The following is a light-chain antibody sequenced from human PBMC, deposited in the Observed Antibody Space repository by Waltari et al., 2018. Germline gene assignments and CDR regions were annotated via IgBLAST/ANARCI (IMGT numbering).Light chain of an antibody. CDR1: HNIDNY. CDR3: QQTFSTPPQMYT. Sequence: DIQLTQSPSSLSASVGASVPTICRSSHNIDNYLNWYQQKAGKAPKLLIYAASNLQGGVSSRFSGSGSGTEFTLSISHLQPEDFATYYCQQTFSTPPQMYTFGQGTKLDIK. J-gene: IGKJ2*01. CDR2: AAS. V-gene: IGKV1-39*01.